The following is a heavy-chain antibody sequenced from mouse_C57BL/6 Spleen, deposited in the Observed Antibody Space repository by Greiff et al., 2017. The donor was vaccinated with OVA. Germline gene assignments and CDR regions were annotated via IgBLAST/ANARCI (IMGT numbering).Heavy chain of an antibody. CDR3: ARGGGYDVSYYYAMDY. D-gene: IGHD2-2*01. J-gene: IGHJ4*01. V-gene: IGHV1-76*01. CDR2: IYPGSGNT. CDR1: GYTFTDYY. Sequence: QVQLQQSGAELVRPGASVKLSCKASGYTFTDYYINWVKQRPGQGLEWIARIYPGSGNTYYNEKFKGKATLTAEKSSSTAYMQLSSLTSEDSAVYFCARGGGYDVSYYYAMDYWGQGTSVTVSS.